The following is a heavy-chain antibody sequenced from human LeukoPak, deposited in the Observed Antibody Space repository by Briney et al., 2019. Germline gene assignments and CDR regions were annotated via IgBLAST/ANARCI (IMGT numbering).Heavy chain of an antibody. V-gene: IGHV3-23*01. CDR3: ARKSASGNYPLDY. CDR1: GFNFGSYS. CDR2: ISVDSATT. D-gene: IGHD3-10*01. J-gene: IGHJ4*02. Sequence: GGSLRLSCAASGFNFGSYSMTWVRQAPGKGLEWVSVISVDSATTFYADSVKGRFTISRDNAKNTVFMQMSSLRAEDTALYYCARKSASGNYPLDYWGQGTLVTVSS.